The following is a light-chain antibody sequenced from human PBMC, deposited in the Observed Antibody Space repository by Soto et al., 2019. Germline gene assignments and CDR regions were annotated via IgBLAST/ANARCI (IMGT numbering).Light chain of an antibody. CDR3: QQYCSSPWT. V-gene: IGKV4-1*01. CDR1: QSVLYSSSNKNY. CDR2: WAS. J-gene: IGKJ1*01. Sequence: DIVMTQSQDSLAVSLGERATINCRSSQSVLYSSSNKNYLAWYQQKPGQPPKLLIYWASTRESGVPDRFSGRGSGTDLALTISSLQAEDVTVYYCQQYCSSPWTFGQGTKVEIK.